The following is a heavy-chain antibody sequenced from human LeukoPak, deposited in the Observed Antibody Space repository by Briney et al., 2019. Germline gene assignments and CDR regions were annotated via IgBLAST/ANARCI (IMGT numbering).Heavy chain of an antibody. J-gene: IGHJ4*02. CDR2: ISSSGSGGNT. CDR3: ARDYRTGSYIDY. D-gene: IGHD3-10*01. CDR1: GFTFSSYA. Sequence: GGSLRLSCAASGFTFSSYAMSWARQAPGKGLEWVSGISSSGSGGNTYYADSVKGRFTISRDSSKNTLYLQMNSLRDDDTAVYYCARDYRTGSYIDYWGQGTLVTVSS. V-gene: IGHV3-23*01.